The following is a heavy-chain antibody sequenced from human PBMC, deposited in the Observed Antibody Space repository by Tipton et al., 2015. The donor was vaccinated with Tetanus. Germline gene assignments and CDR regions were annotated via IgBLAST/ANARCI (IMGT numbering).Heavy chain of an antibody. CDR1: GGSTDSHY. J-gene: IGHJ4*02. D-gene: IGHD1-1*01. V-gene: IGHV4-59*08. CDR2: IYYSGST. Sequence: TLSLTCTVSGGSTDSHYWSWIRQPPGRGLEWIGYIYYSGSTSYNRSLRNRINISIDTSKNQFFLELRSTTPEDTAVYYCATGRRYSAGEGGEGAPRVGPWQLDFGGPGSPVTVSA. CDR3: ATGRRYSAGEGGEGAPRVGPWQLDF.